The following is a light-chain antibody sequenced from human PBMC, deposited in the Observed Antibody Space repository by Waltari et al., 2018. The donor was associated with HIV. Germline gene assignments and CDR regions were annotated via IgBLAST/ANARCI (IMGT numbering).Light chain of an antibody. J-gene: IGLJ2*01. CDR3: ATWDDSLSGVL. V-gene: IGLV1-47*01. CDR2: RND. CDR1: SSNIGSNY. Sequence: SVLTQPPSASGTPGQRVTISCSGSSSNIGSNYVFWYQQVPGTAPKLLLYRNDQRPSGVPYRFSGSTSGTSASLAISGLRPEDEADYYCATWDDSLSGVLFGGGTKLTVL.